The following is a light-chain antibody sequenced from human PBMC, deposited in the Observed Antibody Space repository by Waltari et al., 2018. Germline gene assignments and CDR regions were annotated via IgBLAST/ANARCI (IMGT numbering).Light chain of an antibody. Sequence: DIVMTQSPDSLAVSLGERATINCKSSQSVLYSSNNKNYLAWYQAKPGQPPKLLLSWASTREYGVPDRFSGSGSGTDFTLTISSLEPEDFAVYYCQQRITWPITFGQGTRLGVK. CDR2: WAS. CDR1: QSVLYSSNNKNY. CDR3: QQRITWPIT. V-gene: IGKV4-1*01. J-gene: IGKJ5*01.